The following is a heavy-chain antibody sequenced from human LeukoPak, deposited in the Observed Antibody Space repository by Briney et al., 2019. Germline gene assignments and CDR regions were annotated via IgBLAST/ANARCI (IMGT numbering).Heavy chain of an antibody. J-gene: IGHJ5*02. D-gene: IGHD3-10*01. Sequence: PSETLSLTCTVSGGSISAYYWSWIRQPPGKGLEWIGYIYYSGSTNYNPSLKSRVTISVDTSKNQFSLKLSSVTAADTAVYYCARDHITMVRGVVGDNWFDPWGQGTLVTVSS. V-gene: IGHV4-59*12. CDR2: IYYSGST. CDR3: ARDHITMVRGVVGDNWFDP. CDR1: GGSISAYY.